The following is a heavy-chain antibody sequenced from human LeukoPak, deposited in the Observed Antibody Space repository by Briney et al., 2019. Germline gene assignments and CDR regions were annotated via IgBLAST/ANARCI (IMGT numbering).Heavy chain of an antibody. CDR1: GFTFSDYY. V-gene: IGHV3-11*01. D-gene: IGHD3-10*01. CDR2: ISSSGSTI. CDR3: ARDSPSYYYGSGSYYPDY. Sequence: TAGGSLRLSCAASGFTFSDYYMSWIRQAPGKGLEWVSYISSSGSTIYYADSVKGRFTISRDNAKKSLYLQMNSLRAEDTAVYYCARDSPSYYYGSGSYYPDYWGQGTLVTVSS. J-gene: IGHJ4*02.